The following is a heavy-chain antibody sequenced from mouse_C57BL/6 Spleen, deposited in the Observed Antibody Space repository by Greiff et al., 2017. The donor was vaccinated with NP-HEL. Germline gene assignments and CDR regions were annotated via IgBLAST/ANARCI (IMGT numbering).Heavy chain of an antibody. J-gene: IGHJ1*03. CDR3: ARGEDYYGISYGYFDV. V-gene: IGHV3-6*01. Sequence: EVHLVESGPGLVKPSQSLSLTCSVTGYSITSGYYWNWIRQFPGNKLEWMGYISYDGSNNYNPSLKHRISITRDTSKNQFFLKLKSVTTEDTATYYCARGEDYYGISYGYFDVWGTGTTVTVSS. D-gene: IGHD1-1*01. CDR2: ISYDGSN. CDR1: GYSITSGYY.